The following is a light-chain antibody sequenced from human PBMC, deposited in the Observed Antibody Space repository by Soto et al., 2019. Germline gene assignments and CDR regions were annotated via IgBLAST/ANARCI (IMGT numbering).Light chain of an antibody. CDR1: QSVTSSY. V-gene: IGKV3-20*01. CDR3: QQYGSSPLP. Sequence: EIVLTHSPGTLSWSPGERATVSCRASQSVTSSYLAWYQHEPGQAPRLLIYCASSMSTVIPDRFSATGSVTALTLTISRLESEAFAVYYSQQYGSSPLPLGGGTKV. CDR2: CAS. J-gene: IGKJ4*01.